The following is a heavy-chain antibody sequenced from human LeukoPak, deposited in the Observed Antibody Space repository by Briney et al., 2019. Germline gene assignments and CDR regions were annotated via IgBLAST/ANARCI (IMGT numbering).Heavy chain of an antibody. D-gene: IGHD3-3*01. Sequence: SVKVSCKAPGGTFSSYAISWVRQAPGQGLEWMGGIIPIFGTANYAQKFQGRVTITADESTSTAYMELSSLRSEDTAVYYCAKVGRTIFGVGGYMDVWGKGTTVTVSS. V-gene: IGHV1-69*13. CDR3: AKVGRTIFGVGGYMDV. CDR2: IIPIFGTA. J-gene: IGHJ6*03. CDR1: GGTFSSYA.